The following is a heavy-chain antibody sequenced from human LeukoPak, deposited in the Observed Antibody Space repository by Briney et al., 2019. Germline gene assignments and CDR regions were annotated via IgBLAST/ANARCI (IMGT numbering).Heavy chain of an antibody. V-gene: IGHV1-8*01. CDR1: VYTFTSYD. Sequence: ASVKVSCKASVYTFTSYDINWVRQATGQGLEWMGWMNPNSANTGYAQKFQGRVTMTRNTSISTAYMELSSLRSEDTAVYYCARGRQRYFDWLLSPQLYYYYGMDVWGQGTTVTVSS. CDR3: ARGRQRYFDWLLSPQLYYYYGMDV. CDR2: MNPNSANT. D-gene: IGHD3-9*01. J-gene: IGHJ6*02.